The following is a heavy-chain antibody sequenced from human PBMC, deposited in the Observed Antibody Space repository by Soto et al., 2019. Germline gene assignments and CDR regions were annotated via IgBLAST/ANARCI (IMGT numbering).Heavy chain of an antibody. CDR3: ARHRVSWFGEGYHYGMDV. J-gene: IGHJ6*02. D-gene: IGHD3-10*01. V-gene: IGHV4-59*08. CDR1: GGTISSYY. Sequence: SETLSLTCTVAGGTISSYYWSWIRQPPGKGLEWIGYIYYSGSTNYNPSLKSRVTISVDTSKNQFSLKLSSVTAADTAVYYCARHRVSWFGEGYHYGMDVWGQGTTVTVS. CDR2: IYYSGST.